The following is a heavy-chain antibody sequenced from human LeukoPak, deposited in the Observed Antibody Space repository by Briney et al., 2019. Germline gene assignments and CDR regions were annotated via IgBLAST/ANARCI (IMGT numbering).Heavy chain of an antibody. J-gene: IGHJ4*02. V-gene: IGHV3-7*01. Sequence: GGSLRLSCAASGFTFTNSWMAWVRQAPGKGPEWVANIKQDGGTRHYADSLRGRFTISRDNPKNSLYLQMNSLRADDTAVYYCVRDTVGSLDHWGQGILVTVAS. D-gene: IGHD1-26*01. CDR2: IKQDGGTR. CDR1: GFTFTNSW. CDR3: VRDTVGSLDH.